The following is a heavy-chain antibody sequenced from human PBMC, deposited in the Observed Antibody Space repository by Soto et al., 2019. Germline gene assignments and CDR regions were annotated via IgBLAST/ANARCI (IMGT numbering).Heavy chain of an antibody. Sequence: ASVKVSCKASGYTFTSYAMHWVRQAPGQGLEWMGWINSGNGNTKYSQKFQGRVTITRDTSASTAYMELSSLRSEDTAVYYCARGPSLRVQKFYYYYYMDVWGKGTTVTVSS. CDR1: GYTFTSYA. CDR2: INSGNGNT. V-gene: IGHV1-3*01. J-gene: IGHJ6*03. CDR3: ARGPSLRVQKFYYYYYMDV. D-gene: IGHD1-1*01.